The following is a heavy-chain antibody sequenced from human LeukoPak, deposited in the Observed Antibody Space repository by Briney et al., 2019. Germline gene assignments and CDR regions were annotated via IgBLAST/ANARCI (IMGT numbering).Heavy chain of an antibody. J-gene: IGHJ6*02. Sequence: SVTVSCKASGGTFSSYAISWVRQAPGQGLEWMGGIIPIFGTANYAQKFQGRVTITADESTSTAYMELSSLRSEDTAVYYCASNNYDSSGYYLPHYYYGMDVWGQGTTVTVSS. CDR3: ASNNYDSSGYYLPHYYYGMDV. D-gene: IGHD3-22*01. CDR1: GGTFSSYA. V-gene: IGHV1-69*01. CDR2: IIPIFGTA.